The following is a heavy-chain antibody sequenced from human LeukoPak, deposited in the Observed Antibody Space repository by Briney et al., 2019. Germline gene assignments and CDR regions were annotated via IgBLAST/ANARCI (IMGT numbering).Heavy chain of an antibody. CDR3: AKDWGYGLDY. D-gene: IGHD3-16*01. CDR1: GFTFSSYG. V-gene: IGHV3-30*18. CDR2: ISYDGSNK. Sequence: PGGSLRLSCAASGFTFSSYGMHWDRQAPGKGLEWVAVISYDGSNKYYADSVKGRFTISRDNSKNTLYLQMNSLRAEDTAVYYCAKDWGYGLDYWGQGTLVTVSS. J-gene: IGHJ4*02.